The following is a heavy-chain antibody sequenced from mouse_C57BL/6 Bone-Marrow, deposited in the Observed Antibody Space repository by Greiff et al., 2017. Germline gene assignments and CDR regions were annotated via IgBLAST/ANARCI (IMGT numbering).Heavy chain of an antibody. V-gene: IGHV1-15*01. Sequence: VQLQQSGAELVRPGASVTLSCKASGYTFTDYEMHWVKQTPVHGLEWIGAIDPETGGTAYNQKFKGKAILTADKSSSTAYMELRSLTSEDSAVYYCTRPLPHYWYFDVWGTGTTVTVSS. CDR3: TRPLPHYWYFDV. J-gene: IGHJ1*03. CDR2: IDPETGGT. CDR1: GYTFTDYE.